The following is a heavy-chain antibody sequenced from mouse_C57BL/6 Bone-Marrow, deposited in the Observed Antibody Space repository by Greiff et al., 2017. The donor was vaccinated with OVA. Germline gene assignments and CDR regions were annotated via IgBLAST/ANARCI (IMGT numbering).Heavy chain of an antibody. Sequence: VQLQESGAELVRPGASVTLSCKASGYTFTDYEMHWVKQTPVHGLEWIGAIDPETGGTAYNQKFKGKAILTADTSSSTAYMELRSLTSEDSAVYYCTRGYINYYAMCYWGEGTSVTVSS. J-gene: IGHJ4*01. V-gene: IGHV1-15*01. D-gene: IGHD2-5*01. CDR3: TRGYINYYAMCY. CDR2: IDPETGGT. CDR1: GYTFTDYE.